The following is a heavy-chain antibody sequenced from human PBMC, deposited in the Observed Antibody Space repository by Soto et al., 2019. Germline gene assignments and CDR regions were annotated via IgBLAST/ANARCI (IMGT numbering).Heavy chain of an antibody. D-gene: IGHD2-2*01. CDR2: IYPGDSDT. Sequence: GESLKISCKGSGYSFSSYWIGWVRQMPGKGLEWMGIIYPGDSDTRYSPSFQGQVTISVDKSITTAYLRWSSLKASDTAMYYRARLSGSSTTTGEYYYYDMAVWGQGTTVTVSS. CDR1: GYSFSSYW. V-gene: IGHV5-51*01. J-gene: IGHJ6*02. CDR3: ARLSGSSTTTGEYYYYDMAV.